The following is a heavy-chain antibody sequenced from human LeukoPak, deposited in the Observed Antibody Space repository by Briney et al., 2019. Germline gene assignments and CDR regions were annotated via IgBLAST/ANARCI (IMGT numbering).Heavy chain of an antibody. CDR1: EFTLSDYV. D-gene: IGHD6-19*01. J-gene: IGHJ4*02. CDR3: AKPSTGYSSGWYGYYFDY. Sequence: PGGSLRLSCAASEFTLSDYVMHWVRQPPGKGLEWVALMLYDGNKSYADSLKGRFTISRDSSKNTLYLQMNSLRAEDTAVHYCAKPSTGYSSGWYGYYFDYWGQGTLVTVSS. CDR2: MLYDGNK. V-gene: IGHV3-30-3*02.